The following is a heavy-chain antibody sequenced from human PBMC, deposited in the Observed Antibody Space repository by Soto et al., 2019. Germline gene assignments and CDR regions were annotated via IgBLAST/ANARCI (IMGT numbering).Heavy chain of an antibody. CDR2: INHSGST. J-gene: IGHJ5*02. CDR3: ARGRGYSYGYNSKNWFDP. D-gene: IGHD5-18*01. Sequence: PSETLSLTCAVYGGSFSGYYWSWIRQPPGKGLEWIGEINHSGSTNYNPSLKSRVTISVDTSKNQFSLKLSSVTAADTAVYYCARGRGYSYGYNSKNWFDPWGQGTLVTVSS. CDR1: GGSFSGYY. V-gene: IGHV4-34*01.